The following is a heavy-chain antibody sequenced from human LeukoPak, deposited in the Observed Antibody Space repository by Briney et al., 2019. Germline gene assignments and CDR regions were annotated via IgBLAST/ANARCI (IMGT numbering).Heavy chain of an antibody. V-gene: IGHV1-8*01. D-gene: IGHD6-19*01. CDR1: GYTFTSYD. CDR3: ARVAAVAGRKSVNNWFDP. Sequence: ASVKVSCKASGYTFTSYDINWVRQATGQGLEWMGWMNPNSGSTGYAQKFQGRVTMTRNTSISTAYMELSSLRSEDTAVYYCARVAAVAGRKSVNNWFDPWGQGTLVTVSS. J-gene: IGHJ5*02. CDR2: MNPNSGST.